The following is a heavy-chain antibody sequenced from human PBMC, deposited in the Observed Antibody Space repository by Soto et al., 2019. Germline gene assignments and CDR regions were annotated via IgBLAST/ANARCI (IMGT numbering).Heavy chain of an antibody. CDR3: ARCSTSCRSHQLTYSYYGMDV. V-gene: IGHV1-69*01. Sequence: QVQLVQSGAEVKKPGSSVKVSCKASGGTFSSYAISWVRQAPGQGLEWMGGIIPIFGTANYAQKFQGRVTITADESTSTAYMELSSLRSEDTAVYYCARCSTSCRSHQLTYSYYGMDVWGQGTTVTVSS. CDR1: GGTFSSYA. J-gene: IGHJ6*02. CDR2: IIPIFGTA. D-gene: IGHD2-2*01.